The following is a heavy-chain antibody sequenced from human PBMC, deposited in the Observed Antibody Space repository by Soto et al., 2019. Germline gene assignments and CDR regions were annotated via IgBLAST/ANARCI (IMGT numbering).Heavy chain of an antibody. CDR3: ARASELSSSYYRPPKRPGQAPRFDNYYYYGLDV. CDR1: GFTFSRHW. V-gene: IGHV3-7*03. Sequence: PGGSLILSCGSSGFTFSRHWMSWVRQAPGKGLEWVANIKEDGSETYYVDSVKGRFTISRDNAKNSLYLQMNSLRADDTAVYYCARASELSSSYYRPPKRPGQAPRFDNYYYYGLDVWGQGTTVTVSS. CDR2: IKEDGSET. D-gene: IGHD3-3*01. J-gene: IGHJ6*02.